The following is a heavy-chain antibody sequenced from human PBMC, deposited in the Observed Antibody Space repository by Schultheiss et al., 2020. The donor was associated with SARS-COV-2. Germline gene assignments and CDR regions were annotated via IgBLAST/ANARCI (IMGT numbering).Heavy chain of an antibody. D-gene: IGHD6-6*01. Sequence: GGSLRLSCVASGFTFSDHYMDWVRQAPGKGLDWVSSITRSGLDTFYADSLKGRFTVSRDNANNSLYLQMHSLRAEDTAVYYCANGAARPGHYYYGMDVWGQGTTVTVSS. CDR3: ANGAARPGHYYYGMDV. V-gene: IGHV3-11*03. CDR2: ITRSGLDT. CDR1: GFTFSDHY. J-gene: IGHJ6*02.